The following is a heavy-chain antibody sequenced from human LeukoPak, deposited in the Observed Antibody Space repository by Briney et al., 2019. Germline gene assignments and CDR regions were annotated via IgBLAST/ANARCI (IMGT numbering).Heavy chain of an antibody. V-gene: IGHV3-30*02. CDR1: GFTFSNYG. D-gene: IGHD5-24*01. Sequence: GGSLRLSCAASGFTFSNYGMHWVRQAPGKGLEWVAFVRYDGSNEYYADSVKGRFTISRDNSKKTLYLEMNSLRPEDTAVYYCARDGYNQGYNAFDIWGQGTMVTVSS. CDR3: ARDGYNQGYNAFDI. J-gene: IGHJ3*02. CDR2: VRYDGSNE.